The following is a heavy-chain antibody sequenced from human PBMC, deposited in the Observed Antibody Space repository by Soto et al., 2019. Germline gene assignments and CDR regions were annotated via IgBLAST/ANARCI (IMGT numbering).Heavy chain of an antibody. CDR3: SRLGYSSAWPAS. J-gene: IGHJ4*02. Sequence: PSETLSLTCDVSGGSFSGDNWWSWVRQPPGKGLEWIGEISHRGTTNFNPSLKSRVTISIDKSTNHFSLKLTSVTAADTAVYYCSRLGYSSAWPASWSQRTLVTVSS. V-gene: IGHV4-4*02. CDR1: GGSFSGDNW. D-gene: IGHD4-4*01. CDR2: ISHRGTT.